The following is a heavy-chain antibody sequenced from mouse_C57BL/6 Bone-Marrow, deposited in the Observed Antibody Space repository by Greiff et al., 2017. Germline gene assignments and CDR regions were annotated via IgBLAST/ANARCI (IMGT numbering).Heavy chain of an antibody. Sequence: VQLQQPGAELVMPGASVKLSCKASGYTFTSYWMHWVKQRPGQGLEWIGEIDPSDSYTNYNQKFKGKSTLTVDKSSSPAYMQLSSLTSEDSAVYYCARDGYDAFDYWGQGTTLTVSS. D-gene: IGHD2-2*01. CDR2: IDPSDSYT. CDR1: GYTFTSYW. CDR3: ARDGYDAFDY. J-gene: IGHJ2*01. V-gene: IGHV1-69*01.